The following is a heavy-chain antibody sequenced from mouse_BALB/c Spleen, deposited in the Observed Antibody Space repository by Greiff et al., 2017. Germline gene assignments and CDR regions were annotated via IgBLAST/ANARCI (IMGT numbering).Heavy chain of an antibody. J-gene: IGHJ4*01. CDR1: GFTFSSYT. Sequence: EVQVVESGGGLVKPGGSLKLSCAASGFTFSSYTMSWVRQTPEKRLEWVATISSGGSYTYYPDSVKGRFTISRDNAKNTLYLQMSSLKSEDTAMYYCTREGITTVGNYAMDYWGQGTSVTVSS. D-gene: IGHD1-1*01. CDR3: TREGITTVGNYAMDY. V-gene: IGHV5-6-4*01. CDR2: ISSGGSYT.